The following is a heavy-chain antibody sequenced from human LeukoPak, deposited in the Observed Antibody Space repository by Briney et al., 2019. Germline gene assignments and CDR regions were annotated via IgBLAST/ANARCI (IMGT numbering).Heavy chain of an antibody. V-gene: IGHV3-23*01. CDR1: GFTFSSYA. Sequence: PGGSLRLSCAASGFTFSSYAMSWVRQAPGKGLEWVLVISGSGGSTYYADSVKGRFTIPRDNSKNTLYLQMNSLRAEDTAVYYCAKGGGGDYDIHFDYWGQGILVTVSS. CDR2: ISGSGGST. D-gene: IGHD3-9*01. CDR3: AKGGGGDYDIHFDY. J-gene: IGHJ4*02.